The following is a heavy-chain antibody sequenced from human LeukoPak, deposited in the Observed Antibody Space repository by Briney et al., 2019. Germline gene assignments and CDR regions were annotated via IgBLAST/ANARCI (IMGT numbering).Heavy chain of an antibody. CDR2: ISVSGADT. V-gene: IGHV3-23*01. CDR1: GFTFSSYV. CDR3: ASRKEYTTSSVFY. Sequence: GGSLRLSCAASGFTFSSYVMTWVRQAPGKGLEWVSGISVSGADTYYADSVKGRFTISRGNSKNTVSLRMNSLRAEDSAVYYCASRKEYTTSSVFYWGQGTLVTVSS. J-gene: IGHJ4*02. D-gene: IGHD6-6*01.